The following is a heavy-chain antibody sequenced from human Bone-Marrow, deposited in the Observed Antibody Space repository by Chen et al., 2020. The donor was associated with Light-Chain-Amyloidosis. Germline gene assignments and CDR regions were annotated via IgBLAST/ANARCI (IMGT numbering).Heavy chain of an antibody. CDR2: IYPDDSDA. CDR1: GYTFPNYW. CDR3: ARRRDGDNFDY. V-gene: IGHV5-51*01. J-gene: IGHJ4*02. Sequence: EVQLEQSGPEVKKPGESLKISCKGSGYTFPNYWIGWVRQMPGKGLEWMGVIYPDDSDARYSPAFEGQVTISADKSITPAYLRWRSLKASDTAMYYCARRRDGDNFDYWGQGTLVTVSS.